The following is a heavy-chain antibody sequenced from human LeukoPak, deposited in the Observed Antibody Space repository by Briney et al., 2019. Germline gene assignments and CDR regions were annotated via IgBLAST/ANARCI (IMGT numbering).Heavy chain of an antibody. Sequence: GASVKVSCKASGYTFTSYAMHWVRQAPGQRLEWMGWINAGNGNTKYSQKFQGRVTITRDTSASTAYMELSSLRSEDTAVYYCARDGGEYYGSGSYFDYWGQGTLATVSS. J-gene: IGHJ4*02. CDR3: ARDGGEYYGSGSYFDY. CDR2: INAGNGNT. CDR1: GYTFTSYA. V-gene: IGHV1-3*01. D-gene: IGHD3-10*01.